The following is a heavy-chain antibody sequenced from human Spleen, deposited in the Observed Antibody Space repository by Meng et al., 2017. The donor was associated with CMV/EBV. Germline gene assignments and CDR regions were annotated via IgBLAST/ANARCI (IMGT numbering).Heavy chain of an antibody. J-gene: IGHJ5*02. CDR1: FTDHY. Sequence: FTDHYIRWVRQAPGQGLEWMGWIYPKSGDTNDAQRLQGRVTMTRDTSIATSYMDLRSLRSDDTAVYYCAREASRYYDFWSGPKEWFDPWGQGTLVTVSS. V-gene: IGHV1-2*02. CDR3: AREASRYYDFWSGPKEWFDP. CDR2: IYPKSGDT. D-gene: IGHD3-3*01.